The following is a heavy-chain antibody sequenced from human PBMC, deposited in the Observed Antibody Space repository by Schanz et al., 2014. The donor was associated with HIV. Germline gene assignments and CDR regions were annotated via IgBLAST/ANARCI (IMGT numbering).Heavy chain of an antibody. D-gene: IGHD1-26*01. CDR2: MSDDGSHS. CDR3: ARDLNVGRHFDH. V-gene: IGHV3-33*08. CDR1: GFSVTSFG. J-gene: IGHJ4*02. Sequence: QGQLVESGGGVVQPGRSLRLSCGASGFSVTSFGIHWVRQAPGKGLEWVAVMSDDGSHSYYADSVKGRFTISRDNSKNTLYLHMNSLRAEDTAIYYCARDLNVGRHFDHWGQGTLVTVSS.